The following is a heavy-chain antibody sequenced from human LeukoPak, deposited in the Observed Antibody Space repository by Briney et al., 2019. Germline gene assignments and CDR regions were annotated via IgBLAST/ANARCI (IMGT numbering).Heavy chain of an antibody. Sequence: ASVKVSCKASGYTFTGYYMHWVRQAPGQGLEWMGWINPNSGGTNYAQKFQGRVTMTRDTSTSTVYMELSSLRSEDTAVYYCAREGVVVSAAVDYWGQGTLVTVSS. CDR2: INPNSGGT. D-gene: IGHD2-2*01. CDR1: GYTFTGYY. J-gene: IGHJ4*02. V-gene: IGHV1-2*02. CDR3: AREGVVVSAAVDY.